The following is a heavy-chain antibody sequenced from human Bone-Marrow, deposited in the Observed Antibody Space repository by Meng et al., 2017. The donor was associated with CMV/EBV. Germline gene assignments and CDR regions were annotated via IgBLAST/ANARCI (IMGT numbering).Heavy chain of an antibody. CDR1: GGSISSSSYY. D-gene: IGHD3-3*01. V-gene: IGHV3-21*01. Sequence: ETLSLTCTVSGGSISSSSYYWGWVRQAPGKGLEWVSSISSSSSYIYYADSVKGRFTISRDNAKNSLYLQMNSLRAEDTAVYYCARDFSYGMDVWGQGTTVTVSS. J-gene: IGHJ6*02. CDR3: ARDFSYGMDV. CDR2: ISSSSSYI.